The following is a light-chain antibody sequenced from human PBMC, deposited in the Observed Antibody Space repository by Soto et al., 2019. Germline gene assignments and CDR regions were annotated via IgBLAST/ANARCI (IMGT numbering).Light chain of an antibody. J-gene: IGKJ1*01. CDR1: QSVSSN. CDR3: QHYNNWPRT. CDR2: GAS. V-gene: IGKV3-15*01. Sequence: EIVMTQSPATLSVSPGERATLSRRASQSVSSNLAWYQQKPGQAPRVLIYGASTRATGIPARFSGSGSGTEFTLTISSLQSEDFAVYYCQHYNNWPRTFGQGTKVEIK.